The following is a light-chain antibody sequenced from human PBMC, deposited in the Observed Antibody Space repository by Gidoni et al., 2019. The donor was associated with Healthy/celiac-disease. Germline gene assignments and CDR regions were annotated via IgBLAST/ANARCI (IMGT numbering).Light chain of an antibody. CDR3: QQYYSTPRT. Sequence: DIVMTQSPDSLAVSLGARATINCKSSQSVLYSSNNKNYLAWYQQKPGQPPKLLIYWASIRESGVPDRFSGSGSGTDFTLTISSLQAEDVAVYSCQQYYSTPRTFGQGTKLEIK. J-gene: IGKJ2*01. CDR2: WAS. V-gene: IGKV4-1*01. CDR1: QSVLYSSNNKNY.